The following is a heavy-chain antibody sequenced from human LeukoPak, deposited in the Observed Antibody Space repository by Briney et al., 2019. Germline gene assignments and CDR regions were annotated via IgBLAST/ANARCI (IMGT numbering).Heavy chain of an antibody. CDR1: GGTFSSYA. CDR2: IIPIFGTA. V-gene: IGHV1-69*05. Sequence: SVKVSCKASGGTFSSYAISWVRQAPGQGLEWMGGIIPIFGTANYAQKFQGRVTITTDESTSRAYMELSSLRSEDTAVYYCARSGVVPAAIGGYYYYYYYMDVWGKGTTVTVSS. J-gene: IGHJ6*03. CDR3: ARSGVVPAAIGGYYYYYYYMDV. D-gene: IGHD2-2*01.